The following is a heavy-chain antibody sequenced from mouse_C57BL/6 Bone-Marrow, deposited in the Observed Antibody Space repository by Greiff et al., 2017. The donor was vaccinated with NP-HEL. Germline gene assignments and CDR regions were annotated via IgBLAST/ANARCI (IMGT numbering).Heavy chain of an antibody. V-gene: IGHV5-17*01. J-gene: IGHJ3*01. CDR1: GFTFSDYG. Sequence: EVQRVESGGGLVKPGGSLKLSCAASGFTFSDYGMHWVRQAPEKGLEWVAYISSGSSTIYYADTVKGRFTISRDNAKNTLFLQMTSLRSEDTAMYYCARRAGTTWFAYWGQGTLVTVSA. CDR3: ARRAGTTWFAY. CDR2: ISSGSSTI. D-gene: IGHD3-3*01.